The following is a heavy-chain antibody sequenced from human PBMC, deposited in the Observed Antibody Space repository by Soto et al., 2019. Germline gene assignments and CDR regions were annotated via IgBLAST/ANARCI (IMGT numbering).Heavy chain of an antibody. V-gene: IGHV1-69*02. CDR1: GGAFSSHT. CDR2: IIPIISIV. J-gene: IGHJ4*02. Sequence: QVQLVQSGAEVKKPGSSVKVSCKASGGAFSSHTISWVRQAPGQGLEWMGRIIPIISIVNYAQKFQDRATITADKPTNTAYMELNNLRREDTAVYFCASLMGNSTGWVDYWGQGTLVTVSS. D-gene: IGHD2-8*02. CDR3: ASLMGNSTGWVDY.